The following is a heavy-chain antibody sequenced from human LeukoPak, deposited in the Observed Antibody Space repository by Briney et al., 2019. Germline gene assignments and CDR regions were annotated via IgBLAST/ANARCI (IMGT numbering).Heavy chain of an antibody. CDR2: ISYDGSNK. CDR3: ASLPPFGPMADSSGWYSRVFDY. V-gene: IGHV3-30-3*02. D-gene: IGHD6-19*01. J-gene: IGHJ4*02. CDR1: GFTFSSYA. Sequence: GGSLRLSCAASGFTFSSYAMHWVRQAPGKGLEWVAVISYDGSNKYYADSVKGRFTISRDNSKNTLYLQMNSLRAEDTAVYYCASLPPFGPMADSSGWYSRVFDYWGQGTLVTVSS.